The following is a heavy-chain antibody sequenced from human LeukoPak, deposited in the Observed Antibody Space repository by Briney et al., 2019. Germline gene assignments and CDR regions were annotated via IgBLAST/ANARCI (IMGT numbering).Heavy chain of an antibody. CDR3: ARVAVGEYNFHH. CDR2: INPDGSTA. J-gene: IGHJ4*02. CDR1: EFTFSTYW. V-gene: IGHV3-74*01. Sequence: GGSLRLSCAASEFTFSTYWMHRVRQAPGKGLVWVSRINPDGSTASYAGSVEGRFTISRDNAKNTLYLQMNSLRAEDTAVYFCARVAVGEYNFHHWGQGTLVTVSS. D-gene: IGHD6-19*01.